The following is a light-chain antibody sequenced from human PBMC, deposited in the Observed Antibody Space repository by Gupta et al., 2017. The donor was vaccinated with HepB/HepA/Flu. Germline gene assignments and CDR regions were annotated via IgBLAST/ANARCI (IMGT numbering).Light chain of an antibody. Sequence: AIRMTQSPSSFSASTGDRVTITCRASQGISSYLAWYQQKPGKAPKLLIYAASTLQSGVPSRFSGSGSGTDFTLTISCLQSEDFATYYCQQDANYPFTFGHGTKVDIK. CDR1: QGISSY. J-gene: IGKJ3*01. CDR2: AAS. CDR3: QQDANYPFT. V-gene: IGKV1-8*01.